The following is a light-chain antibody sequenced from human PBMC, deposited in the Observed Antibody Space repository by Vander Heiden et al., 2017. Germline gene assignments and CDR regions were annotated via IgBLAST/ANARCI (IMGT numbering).Light chain of an antibody. V-gene: IGLV1-47*01. Sequence: QTALTQPPSASGTPGQRVSIPCYGSNSNIGTNSVYWYQQLPGMAPKRLIYGDHQRPSDIPDRFSGSTSGTSASLAISGLRFEDEADHYCAAWDGVLSGAIFGGGTKVTVL. CDR1: NSNIGTNS. CDR2: GDH. J-gene: IGLJ2*01. CDR3: AAWDGVLSGAI.